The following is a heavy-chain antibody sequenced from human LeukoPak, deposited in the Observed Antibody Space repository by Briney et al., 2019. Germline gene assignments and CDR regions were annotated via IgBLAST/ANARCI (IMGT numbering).Heavy chain of an antibody. V-gene: IGHV1-69*01. D-gene: IGHD6-19*01. CDR1: GGTFSSYA. CDR2: IIPIFGTA. Sequence: SVKVSCKASGGTFSSYAISWVRQAPGQGLEWMGGIIPIFGTANYAQKFQGRVTITADESTSAAYMELSSLRSEDTAVYYRAVAYSYSSGWYNWGQGTLVTVSS. J-gene: IGHJ4*02. CDR3: AVAYSYSSGWYN.